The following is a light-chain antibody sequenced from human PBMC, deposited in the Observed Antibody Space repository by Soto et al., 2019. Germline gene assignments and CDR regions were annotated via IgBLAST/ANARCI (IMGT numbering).Light chain of an antibody. V-gene: IGKV1-5*03. CDR1: QSPRNW. CDR3: QQYYHSPT. CDR2: ETS. J-gene: IGKJ1*01. Sequence: DIQMTQSPSNLSASVGDRVTITCRASQSPRNWLAWYQQKPGQAPNLLIYETSALASGVPSRFSGSGSGTEFTLTISGLQPDDFASYYCQQYYHSPTFGQGTKVDIK.